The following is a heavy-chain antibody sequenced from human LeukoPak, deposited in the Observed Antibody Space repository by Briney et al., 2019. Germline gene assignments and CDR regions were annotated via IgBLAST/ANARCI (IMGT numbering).Heavy chain of an antibody. CDR1: GYTFTTYA. J-gene: IGHJ6*02. V-gene: IGHV1-3*01. Sequence: GASVKVSCKTSGYTFTTYAVHWVRQAPGQGLEWMGWINAGNGNTKYSQNFQGRVTITRDTSASTAYMELSSLRSEDTAVYYCARDPVGVGNWGSHYYYGMDVWGQGTTVTVSS. D-gene: IGHD7-27*01. CDR2: INAGNGNT. CDR3: ARDPVGVGNWGSHYYYGMDV.